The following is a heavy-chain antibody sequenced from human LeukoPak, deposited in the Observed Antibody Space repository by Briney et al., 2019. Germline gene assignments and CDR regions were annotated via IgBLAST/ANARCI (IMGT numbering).Heavy chain of an antibody. CDR3: ARDRGSGYDPGYFDY. CDR2: IYSGDNT. V-gene: IGHV3-66*01. D-gene: IGHD5-12*01. Sequence: GGSLRLSCAVSGFTVSRYYMSWVRQAPGKGLEWVSIIYSGDNTYYADSVKSRFTISRDNSKNTLYLQMNSLRVEDTAVYYCARDRGSGYDPGYFDYWGQGTLVTVSS. CDR1: GFTVSRYY. J-gene: IGHJ4*02.